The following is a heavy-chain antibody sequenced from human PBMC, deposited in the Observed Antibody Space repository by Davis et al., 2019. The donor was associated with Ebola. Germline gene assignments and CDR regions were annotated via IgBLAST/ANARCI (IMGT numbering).Heavy chain of an antibody. CDR2: IIPIFGSR. D-gene: IGHD6-13*01. CDR3: AGSEVTGAGPGDGFDI. J-gene: IGHJ3*02. Sequence: SVTVSCKVSLCTFSSYAISWVRQAPGQGLEWVGGIIPIFGSRNYAQRFQVRLTITADQSTATAYMELGNLTSEDSALYYCAGSEVTGAGPGDGFDIWGQGTMVTVSS. V-gene: IGHV1-69*13. CDR1: LCTFSSYA.